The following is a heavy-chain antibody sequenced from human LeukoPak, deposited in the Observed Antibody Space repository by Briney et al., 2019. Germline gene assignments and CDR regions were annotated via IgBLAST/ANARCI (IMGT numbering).Heavy chain of an antibody. Sequence: PGGSLRLSCAASGFTFSSYSMNWVRQAPGKGLEWVSSISSSSYIYYADSVKGRFTISRDNAKNSLYLQMNSLRAEDTAVYYCAREHDYGDPQTGYWGQGTLVTVSS. V-gene: IGHV3-21*01. CDR1: GFTFSSYS. D-gene: IGHD4-17*01. CDR2: ISSSSYI. CDR3: AREHDYGDPQTGY. J-gene: IGHJ4*02.